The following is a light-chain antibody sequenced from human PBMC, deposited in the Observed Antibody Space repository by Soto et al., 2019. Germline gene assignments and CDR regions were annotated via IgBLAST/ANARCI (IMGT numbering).Light chain of an antibody. J-gene: IGLJ1*01. V-gene: IGLV2-11*01. CDR2: DVN. Sequence: QSALTQPRSVSGSPGQSVTISCLGTSGDVGGYEYVSWYQQHPGKVPRLLIFDVNKRPSGVPDRFSGSKSDNTASLTISGLLAEDEADYYCCSYEGSFIHVFESGTKLTVL. CDR3: CSYEGSFIHV. CDR1: SGDVGGYEY.